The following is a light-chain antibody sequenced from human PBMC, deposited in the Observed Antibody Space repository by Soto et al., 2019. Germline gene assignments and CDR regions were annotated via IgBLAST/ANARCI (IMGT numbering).Light chain of an antibody. Sequence: QSVLTQPPSASGTPGQSVTIPCTGTSSDVGDYNYFSWYQQQPGKAPQLMIYDVSRRPSGVADRFSGSTSGNTASLTVSRLQGEDEEDYYCRSNAGRNSVVFGGGTKLTVL. V-gene: IGLV2-8*01. J-gene: IGLJ2*01. CDR2: DVS. CDR3: RSNAGRNSVV. CDR1: SSDVGDYNY.